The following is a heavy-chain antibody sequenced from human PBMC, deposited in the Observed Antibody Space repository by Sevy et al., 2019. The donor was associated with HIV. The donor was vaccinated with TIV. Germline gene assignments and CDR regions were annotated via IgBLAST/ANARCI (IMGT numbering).Heavy chain of an antibody. J-gene: IGHJ3*02. CDR2: ISSSSNYI. CDR1: GFTFSTYT. CDR3: ARPYGSGSWEAFDI. Sequence: GGSLRLSCAASGFTFSTYTMNWVRQAPGKGLQWVSSISSSSNYIYYADSVKGRFTISRDNAKNSLYIQMNSLRADDTAVYYCARPYGSGSWEAFDIWGQGTMVTVSS. V-gene: IGHV3-21*01. D-gene: IGHD3-10*01.